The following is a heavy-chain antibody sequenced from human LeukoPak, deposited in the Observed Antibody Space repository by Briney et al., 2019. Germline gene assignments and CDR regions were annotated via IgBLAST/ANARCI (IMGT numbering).Heavy chain of an antibody. D-gene: IGHD2-2*01. V-gene: IGHV3-7*01. CDR2: INQDGGEK. CDR3: ARDKVVPAAIGHY. J-gene: IGHJ4*02. CDR1: GSTFSSYW. Sequence: GGSLRLSCAASGSTFSSYWMSWVRQAPGKGLEWVANINQDGGEKYYVDSVKGRFTISRDNSKNTLYLQMNSLRAEDTAVYYCARDKVVPAAIGHYWGQGTLVTVSS.